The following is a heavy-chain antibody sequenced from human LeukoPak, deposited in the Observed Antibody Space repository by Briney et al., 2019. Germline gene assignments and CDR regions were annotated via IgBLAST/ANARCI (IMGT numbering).Heavy chain of an antibody. CDR3: AKDSRGYNRPIDT. J-gene: IGHJ4*02. CDR1: GFTFSNFA. Sequence: GASLRLSCVVSGFTFSNFAMSWVRQAPRKGLEWVSGVGGGGDRIFYADSVKGRFTISRDNSKNTLYLQVNCLRAEDTAVYYCAKDSRGYNRPIDTWGQGTLVTVSS. V-gene: IGHV3-23*01. CDR2: VGGGGDRI. D-gene: IGHD3-22*01.